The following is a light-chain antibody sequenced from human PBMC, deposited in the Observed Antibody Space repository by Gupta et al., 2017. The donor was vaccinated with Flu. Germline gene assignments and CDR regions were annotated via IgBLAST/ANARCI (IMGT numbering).Light chain of an antibody. V-gene: IGLV1-51*01. CDR3: GTYASGNRLV. CDR2: ESS. CDR1: SSIGGNNF. Sequence: QKITTSCSAASSIGGNNFVSWYQHHPGKAPKLLIYESSNRPAGIPDRFSASKSDNSATLTISGLQTGDEANYYCGTYASGNRLVFGTGTKLTVL. J-gene: IGLJ1*01.